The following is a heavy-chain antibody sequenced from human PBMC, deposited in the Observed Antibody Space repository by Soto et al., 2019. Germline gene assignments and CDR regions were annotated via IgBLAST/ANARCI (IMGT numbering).Heavy chain of an antibody. CDR2: IGPSDTGI. J-gene: IGHJ5*02. V-gene: IGHV3-11*01. CDR1: GLSFRDFY. CDR3: ARDLRAFGVAIRFDP. Sequence: QVHLVQSGGGLVKPGGSLRLSCEASGLSFRDFYMAWIRQAPGKGLEWVAFIGPSDTGIYYAESVKGRFTISRDNAKDSLFLQMKSLKGEDTAIYYCARDLRAFGVAIRFDPWGQGTLVTVYS. D-gene: IGHD2-21*01.